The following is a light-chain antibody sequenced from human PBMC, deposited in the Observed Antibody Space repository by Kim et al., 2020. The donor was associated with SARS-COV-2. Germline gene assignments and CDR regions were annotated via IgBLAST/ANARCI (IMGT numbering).Light chain of an antibody. Sequence: CPGETATLSCRARHSVSNNVAWDQHKPGQAPRLLIYGASTRATDVPARFSGSGSGTDFTLTISSLQSEDLAVYHCQQYDDWPPWTFGQGTKVDIK. CDR2: GAS. V-gene: IGKV3-15*01. J-gene: IGKJ1*01. CDR3: QQYDDWPPWT. CDR1: HSVSNN.